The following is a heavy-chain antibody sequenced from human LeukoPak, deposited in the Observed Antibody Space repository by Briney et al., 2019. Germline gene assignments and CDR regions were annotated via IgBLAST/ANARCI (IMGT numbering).Heavy chain of an antibody. CDR2: IIPIFGTA. V-gene: IGHV1-69*01. Sequence: SVKVSCKASGGTFSSYAISWVRQAPGQGLEWMGGIIPIFGTANYAQKFQGRVTITADESTSTAYMELSSLRSEDTAVYYCARDSSYHYYYDSSGYSSFDYWGQGTLVTVSS. CDR1: GGTFSSYA. CDR3: ARDSSYHYYYDSSGYSSFDY. J-gene: IGHJ4*02. D-gene: IGHD3-22*01.